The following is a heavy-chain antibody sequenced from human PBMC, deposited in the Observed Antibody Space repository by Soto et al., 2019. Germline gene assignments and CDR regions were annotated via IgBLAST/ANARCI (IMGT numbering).Heavy chain of an antibody. J-gene: IGHJ4*03. D-gene: IGHD5-18*01. CDR3: ARVVDTSMAIDY. V-gene: IGHV5-51*01. Sequence: GESLKISCKGSGYSFTNYWIDWVRQMPGKGLEWMGIMYLGDSDTRYSPSFQGQVTISADKSISTAYLHWSSLKASDTAMYYCARVVDTSMAIDYWGQGTTVTVSS. CDR1: GYSFTNYW. CDR2: MYLGDSDT.